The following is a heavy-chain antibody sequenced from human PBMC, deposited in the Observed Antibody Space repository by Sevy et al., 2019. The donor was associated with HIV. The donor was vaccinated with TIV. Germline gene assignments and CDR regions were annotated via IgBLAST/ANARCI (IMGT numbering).Heavy chain of an antibody. V-gene: IGHV3-23*01. J-gene: IGHJ6*02. Sequence: GGSLRLSCAASGFSFSSYAMSWVRQAPGKGLEWVSGISGSGGSTYYADSVKGRFTISRDNSKNTVYLEMNRLRNEDTAIYFCANAYSGSYSHSYLYALDVWGQGTTVTVSS. D-gene: IGHD1-26*01. CDR1: GFSFSSYA. CDR2: ISGSGGST. CDR3: ANAYSGSYSHSYLYALDV.